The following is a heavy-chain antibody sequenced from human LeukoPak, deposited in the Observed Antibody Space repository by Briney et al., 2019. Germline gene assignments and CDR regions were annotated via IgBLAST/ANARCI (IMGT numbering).Heavy chain of an antibody. CDR2: IWYDGSNK. CDR3: ARDSAYGYSSSWYGY. J-gene: IGHJ4*02. D-gene: IGHD6-13*01. Sequence: TGGSLRLSCAASGFTFSSYGMAWVRQAPGKGLEWVAVIWYDGSNKYYADSVKGRFTISRDNSKNTLYLQMNSLRAEDTAVYYCARDSAYGYSSSWYGYWGQGTLVTVSS. CDR1: GFTFSSYG. V-gene: IGHV3-33*01.